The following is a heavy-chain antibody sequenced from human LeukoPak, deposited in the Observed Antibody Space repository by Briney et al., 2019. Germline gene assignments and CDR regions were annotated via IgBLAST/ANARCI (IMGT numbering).Heavy chain of an antibody. D-gene: IGHD3-10*01. V-gene: IGHV1-69*05. CDR3: ARGPGRITMVRGVFGRAFDI. Sequence: ASVKVSCKASGGTFSSYAISWVRQAPGQGLEWMGRIIPIFGTANYAQKFQGRVTITTDESTSTAYMELSSLRSEDTAVYYCARGPGRITMVRGVFGRAFDIWGQGTMVTVSS. CDR1: GGTFSSYA. J-gene: IGHJ3*02. CDR2: IIPIFGTA.